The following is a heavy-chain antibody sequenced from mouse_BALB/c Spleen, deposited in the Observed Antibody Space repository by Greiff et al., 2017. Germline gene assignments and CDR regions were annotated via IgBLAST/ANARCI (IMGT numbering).Heavy chain of an antibody. V-gene: IGHV5-9*03. CDR2: ISSGGGNT. CDR3: ARSLYGFDY. CDR1: GFTFSSYT. D-gene: IGHD1-1*02. Sequence: EVKLVESGGGLVKPGGSLKLSCAASGFTFSSYTMSWVRQTPEKRLEWVATISSGGGNTYYPDSVKGRFTISRDNAKNNLYLQMSSLRSEDTALYYCARSLYGFDYWGQGTTLTVSS. J-gene: IGHJ2*01.